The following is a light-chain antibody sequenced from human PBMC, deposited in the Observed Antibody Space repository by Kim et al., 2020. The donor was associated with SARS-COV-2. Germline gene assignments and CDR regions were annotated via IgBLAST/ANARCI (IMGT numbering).Light chain of an antibody. CDR2: SYT. Sequence: GQRVIISCSGSNSNIGSNPVNWYQQLPGTAPKLLIYSYTLRPSGVPARFSGSRSGTSASLAISGLQSEDEAEYYCAAWDDTLNLFVFGTGTKVTAL. CDR1: NSNIGSNP. J-gene: IGLJ1*01. V-gene: IGLV1-44*01. CDR3: AAWDDTLNLFV.